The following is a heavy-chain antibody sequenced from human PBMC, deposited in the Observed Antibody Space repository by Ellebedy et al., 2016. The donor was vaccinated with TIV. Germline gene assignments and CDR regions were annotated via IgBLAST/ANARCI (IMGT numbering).Heavy chain of an antibody. CDR2: ISPDYFNI. CDR1: GFNFRDHF. D-gene: IGHD3-3*01. V-gene: IGHV3-11*06. Sequence: PGGSLRLSCAASGFNFRDHFMSWVRQAPGKGLEWISYISPDYFNIRYAETVKGRFIISRDNAKTSLYLEMNNLKADDTAVYYCARACFGVACYFDHWGQGTLVTVSS. CDR3: ARACFGVACYFDH. J-gene: IGHJ4*02.